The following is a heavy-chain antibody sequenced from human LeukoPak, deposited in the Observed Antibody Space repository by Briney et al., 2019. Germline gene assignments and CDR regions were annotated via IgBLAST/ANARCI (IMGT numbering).Heavy chain of an antibody. CDR2: IYTSGST. CDR1: GGSISSYY. CDR3: ARQVRDSSTGLYFDY. V-gene: IGHV4-4*07. D-gene: IGHD3-22*01. J-gene: IGHJ4*02. Sequence: SETLSLTCTVSGGSISSYYWSWIRQPAGKGLEWIGRIYTSGSTNYNPSLKSRVTMSVDTSKNQFSLKLSSVTAADTAVYYCARQVRDSSTGLYFDYWGQGTLVTVSS.